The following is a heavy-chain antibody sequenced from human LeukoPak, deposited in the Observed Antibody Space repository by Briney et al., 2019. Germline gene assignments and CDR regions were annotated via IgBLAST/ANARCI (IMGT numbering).Heavy chain of an antibody. D-gene: IGHD6-19*01. CDR3: ARVGSSGWYLFDY. CDR2: ISYDGSNK. CDR1: GFTFSSYA. Sequence: PGRSLRLSCAASGFTFSSYAMHWVRQAPGKGLEWVAVISYDGSNKYYADSVKGRFTISRDNSKSTLYLQMNSLRAEDTAVYYCARVGSSGWYLFDYWGQGTLVTVSS. V-gene: IGHV3-30-3*01. J-gene: IGHJ4*02.